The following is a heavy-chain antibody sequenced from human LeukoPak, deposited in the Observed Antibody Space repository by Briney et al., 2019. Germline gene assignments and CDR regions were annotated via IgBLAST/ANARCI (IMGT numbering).Heavy chain of an antibody. CDR1: GFTFSNYG. J-gene: IGHJ4*02. D-gene: IGHD6-13*01. Sequence: GGSLRLSCAASGFTFSNYGMNWVRQAPGKGLEWVAFISYDGSNKYYADSVKGRFTISRDNSKKMLYLQVNSLRAEDTAVYYCAKDPRRYSRTGGYFDYWGQGTLVTVSS. CDR3: AKDPRRYSRTGGYFDY. V-gene: IGHV3-30*18. CDR2: ISYDGSNK.